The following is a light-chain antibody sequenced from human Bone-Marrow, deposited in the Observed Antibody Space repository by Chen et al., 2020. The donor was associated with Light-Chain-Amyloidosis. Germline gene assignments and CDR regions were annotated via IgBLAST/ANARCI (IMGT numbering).Light chain of an antibody. CDR1: QSLLHSSGYNS. J-gene: IGKJ2*01. CDR2: LSS. Sequence: DIVLTQSPLSLPVTPGEPASISCRSSQSLLHSSGYNSLDWYLQKPGPSPQLLIYLSSTRAAGVTYKFSGSGSGTDFKLKISRVEAEDVGVYYCMQALQIPHTFGQGTKLES. CDR3: MQALQIPHT. V-gene: IGKV2-28*01.